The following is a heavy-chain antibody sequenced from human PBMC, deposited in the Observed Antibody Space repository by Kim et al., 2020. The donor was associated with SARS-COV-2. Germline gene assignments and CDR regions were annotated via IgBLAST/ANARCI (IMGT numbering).Heavy chain of an antibody. CDR1: GGTFSSYA. CDR3: ARVRGMTTVTTYDY. Sequence: SVKVSCKASGGTFSSYAISWVRQAPGQGLEWMGGIIPIFGTANYAQKFQGRVTITADESTSTAYMELSSLRSEDTAVYYCARVRGMTTVTTYDYWGQGTLVTVSS. V-gene: IGHV1-69*13. J-gene: IGHJ4*02. CDR2: IIPIFGTA. D-gene: IGHD4-17*01.